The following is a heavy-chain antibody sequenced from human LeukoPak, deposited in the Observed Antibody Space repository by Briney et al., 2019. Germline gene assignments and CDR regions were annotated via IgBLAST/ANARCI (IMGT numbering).Heavy chain of an antibody. Sequence: ASVKVSCKVSGYTLTELSMHWVRQAPGKGLEWMGGFDPGDGETIYAQKFQGRVTMTEDTSTDTAYMELSSLRSEDTAVYYCATTNLRFLEWLPPDYWGQGTLVTVSS. J-gene: IGHJ4*02. CDR2: FDPGDGET. CDR3: ATTNLRFLEWLPPDY. D-gene: IGHD3-3*01. V-gene: IGHV1-24*01. CDR1: GYTLTELS.